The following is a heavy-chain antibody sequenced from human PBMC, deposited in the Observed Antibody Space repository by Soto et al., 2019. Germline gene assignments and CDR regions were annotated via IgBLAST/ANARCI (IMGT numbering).Heavy chain of an antibody. CDR2: ISSTTNYI. V-gene: IGHV3-21*06. CDR3: ARESEDLTSNFDY. Sequence: GGSLRLSCAASGFTFTRYSMNWVRQAAGKGLEWVSSISSTTNYIYYGDSMKGRFTISRDNAKNSLYLEMNSLRAEDTAVYYCARESEDLTSNFDYWGQGTLVTVSS. CDR1: GFTFTRYS. J-gene: IGHJ4*02.